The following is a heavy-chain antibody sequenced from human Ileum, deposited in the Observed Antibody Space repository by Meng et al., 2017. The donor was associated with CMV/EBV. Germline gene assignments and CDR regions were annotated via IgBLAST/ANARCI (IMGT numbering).Heavy chain of an antibody. V-gene: IGHV4-4*07. CDR1: GGSISGYH. J-gene: IGHJ4*02. D-gene: IGHD1-26*01. Sequence: QMRLQGWGPGLVKPSETLSLICSVSGGSISGYHWNWIRQSAGKGLEWIGRVYSSGSTNFNPSLKSRLTMSVDTSTNQVSLDLSSVTAADTAVYYCARSDYSGNYFALDYWGPGSLVTVSS. CDR2: VYSSGST. CDR3: ARSDYSGNYFALDY.